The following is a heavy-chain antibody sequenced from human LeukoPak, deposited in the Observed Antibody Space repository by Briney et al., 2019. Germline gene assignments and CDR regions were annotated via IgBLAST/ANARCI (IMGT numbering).Heavy chain of an antibody. CDR2: ISAGGGST. CDR3: ASRDATYYFDY. V-gene: IGHV3-23*01. Sequence: GGSLRLSCAASGVTFSSYAMSWVRQAPGKGLEWVSAISAGGGSTYYADSVKGRFTISRDNSKNTRFLQMNSLRAEDTAVYYCASRDATYYFDYWGQGTLVTVSS. CDR1: GVTFSSYA. J-gene: IGHJ4*02. D-gene: IGHD1-1*01.